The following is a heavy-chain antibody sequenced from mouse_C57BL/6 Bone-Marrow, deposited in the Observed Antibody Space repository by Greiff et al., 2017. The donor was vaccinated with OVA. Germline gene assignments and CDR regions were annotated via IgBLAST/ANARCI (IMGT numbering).Heavy chain of an antibody. CDR2: IYPRSGNT. J-gene: IGHJ2*01. V-gene: IGHV1-81*01. CDR1: GYTFTSYG. Sequence: VQLQESGAELARPGASVKLSCKASGYTFTSYGISWVKQRTGQGLEWIGEIYPRSGNTYYNEKFKGKATLTADKSSSTAYMELRSLTSEDSAVYFCARSAYGKGRNYWGQGTTLTVSS. D-gene: IGHD2-1*01. CDR3: ARSAYGKGRNY.